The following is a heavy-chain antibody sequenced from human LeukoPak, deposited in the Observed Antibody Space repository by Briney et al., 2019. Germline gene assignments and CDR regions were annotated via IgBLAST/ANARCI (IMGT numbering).Heavy chain of an antibody. CDR3: ARFPSLRSGP. V-gene: IGHV3-7*01. D-gene: IGHD2-15*01. Sequence: GGSLRLSCAASGFTFSSYGMHWVRQAPGKGLEWVANIKQDGSEKYYVDSVKGRFTISRDNAKDSLYLQMNSLRAEDTAVYYCARFPSLRSGPWGQGTLVTVSS. J-gene: IGHJ5*02. CDR2: IKQDGSEK. CDR1: GFTFSSYG.